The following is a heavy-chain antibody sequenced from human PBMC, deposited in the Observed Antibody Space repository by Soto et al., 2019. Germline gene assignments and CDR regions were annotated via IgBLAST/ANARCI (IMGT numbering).Heavy chain of an antibody. D-gene: IGHD6-19*01. CDR3: ARDRPHSSGWYFYFDY. CDR2: IIPIFGTA. V-gene: IGHV1-69*13. CDR1: GGTFSSYA. Sequence: GASVKVSCKASGGTFSSYAISWVRQAPGQGLEWMGGIIPIFGTANYAQKFQGRVTITADESTSTAYMELSSLRSEDTAVYYCARDRPHSSGWYFYFDYWGQGTLVTVSS. J-gene: IGHJ4*02.